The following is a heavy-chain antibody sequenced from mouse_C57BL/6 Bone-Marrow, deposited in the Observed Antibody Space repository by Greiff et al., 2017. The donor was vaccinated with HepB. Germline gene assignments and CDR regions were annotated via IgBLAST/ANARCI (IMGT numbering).Heavy chain of an antibody. CDR2: INSDGGST. V-gene: IGHV5-2*01. J-gene: IGHJ1*03. Sequence: EVKLMESGGGLVQPGESLKLSCESSEYEFPSHDMSWVRKTPEKRLELVAAINSDGGSTYYPDTMERRFIISRDNTKNTLYLQMSSLRSEDTALYDCARQGVRGFFDVWGTGTTVTVSS. CDR1: EYEFPSHD. CDR3: ARQGVRGFFDV. D-gene: IGHD2-14*01.